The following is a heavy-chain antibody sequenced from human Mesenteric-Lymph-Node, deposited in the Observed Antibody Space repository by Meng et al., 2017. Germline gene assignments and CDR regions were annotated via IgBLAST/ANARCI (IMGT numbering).Heavy chain of an antibody. D-gene: IGHD2-8*02. Sequence: GGSLRLSCAASGFTFSSYAMSWVRQAPGKGLEWVATITDSGGDSYYANSVKGRFTISRDNSNNVMHLQMNSLRVEDAALYYCAKWDEILVAGVNYWGQGTPVTVSS. CDR1: GFTFSSYA. V-gene: IGHV3-23*01. J-gene: IGHJ4*02. CDR2: ITDSGGDS. CDR3: AKWDEILVAGVNY.